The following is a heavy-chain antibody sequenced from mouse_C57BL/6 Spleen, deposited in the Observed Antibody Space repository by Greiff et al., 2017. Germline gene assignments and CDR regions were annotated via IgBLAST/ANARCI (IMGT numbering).Heavy chain of an antibody. CDR3: ARSPGDAMDY. V-gene: IGHV14-2*01. Sequence: VQLQQSGAELVKPGASVKLSCTASGFNINDYYMHWVKQRTEQGLEWIGRIDPEDGETKYAPKFQSKATITADTSSNTAYLQLSSLTSEDTAVYYCARSPGDAMDYWGQGTSVTVSS. J-gene: IGHJ4*01. CDR2: IDPEDGET. CDR1: GFNINDYY.